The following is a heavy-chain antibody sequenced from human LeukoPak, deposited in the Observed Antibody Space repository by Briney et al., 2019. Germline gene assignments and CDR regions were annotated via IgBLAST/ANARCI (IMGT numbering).Heavy chain of an antibody. D-gene: IGHD3-10*01. V-gene: IGHV3-74*01. CDR2: ISSDGSST. J-gene: IGHJ6*03. Sequence: GGSLRLSCAASGFTFSSYWMHWVRQGPGKGLVWVSFISSDGSSTNYADSVKGRFTISRDSAKNTLYLQMNSLRAEDTAVYYCAYGSGREGYMDVWGKGTTVTVSS. CDR1: GFTFSSYW. CDR3: AYGSGREGYMDV.